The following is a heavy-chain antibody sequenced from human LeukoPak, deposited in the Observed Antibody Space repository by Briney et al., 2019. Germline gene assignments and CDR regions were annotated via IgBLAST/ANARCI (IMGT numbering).Heavy chain of an antibody. V-gene: IGHV3-7*04. CDR2: IKQDGSEK. CDR3: ARADYSGRIFDY. D-gene: IGHD1-26*01. CDR1: GFTFSNYW. J-gene: IGHJ4*02. Sequence: GGSLRLSCAASGFTFSNYWMTWVRQAPGKWLEWVANIKQDGSEKYYVDSVKGRFTISRDNAKNSLYLQMNSLRAEETAVYYCARADYSGRIFDYWGQGTLVIVSS.